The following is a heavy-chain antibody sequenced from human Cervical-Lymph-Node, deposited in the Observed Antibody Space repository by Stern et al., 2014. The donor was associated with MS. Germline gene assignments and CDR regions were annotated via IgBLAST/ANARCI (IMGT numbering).Heavy chain of an antibody. J-gene: IGHJ4*02. CDR2: IIPIFGTA. D-gene: IGHD2-15*01. Sequence: QLVQSGAEVKKPGSSVKVSCKASGGTFSSYAISWVRQAPGQGLEWMGGIIPIFGTANYAQKFQGRVTITADESTSTAYMELSSLRSEDTAVYYCASPARRGYCSGGSCYSHLDYWGQGTLVTVSS. CDR3: ASPARRGYCSGGSCYSHLDY. V-gene: IGHV1-69*01. CDR1: GGTFSSYA.